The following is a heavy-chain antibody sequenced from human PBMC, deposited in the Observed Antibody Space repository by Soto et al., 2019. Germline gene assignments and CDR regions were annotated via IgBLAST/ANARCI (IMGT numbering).Heavy chain of an antibody. D-gene: IGHD1-26*01. CDR3: ARAHGTYYYDHGMDV. J-gene: IGHJ6*02. Sequence: PSETLSLTCTVSGGSISSYYWSWIRQPPGKGLEWIGYIYYSGSSNYNLSLKSRVTMSIDTSKNHLSLNLTSVTAADTAIYYCARAHGTYYYDHGMDVWGQGTTVTVS. CDR1: GGSISSYY. CDR2: IYYSGSS. V-gene: IGHV4-59*01.